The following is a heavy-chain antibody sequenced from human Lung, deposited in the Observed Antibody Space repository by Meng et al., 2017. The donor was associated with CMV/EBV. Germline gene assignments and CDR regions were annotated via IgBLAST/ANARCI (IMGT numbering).Heavy chain of an antibody. CDR3: AKVKVTAARLDSFDI. J-gene: IGHJ3*02. CDR2: IPYDRSNK. Sequence: LXLTXSASGFTFRSFSTYAMHWVRHAPGKGLEWVASIPYDRSNKYYTDYVKGRFTISRDNSKNALYPDMNSLRTEDTAVYYCAKVKVTAARLDSFDIXGQGXMVTVSS. CDR1: GFTFRSFSTYA. D-gene: IGHD2-2*01. V-gene: IGHV3-30*02.